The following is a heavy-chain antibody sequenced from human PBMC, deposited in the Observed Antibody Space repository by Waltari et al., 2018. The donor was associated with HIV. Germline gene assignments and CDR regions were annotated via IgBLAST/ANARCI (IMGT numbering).Heavy chain of an antibody. V-gene: IGHV3-21*01. CDR2: ISSRSSNI. Sequence: EVQLVESGGGLVKPGGSLRLSCAASGFTFSRYSMNWVRQARGKGLECVSSISSRSSNICYANSVKGRFTSSRDNAKSSLYLQMNSLRAEDTAVYYCARDKAITMIVGYYFDYWGQGTLVTVSS. CDR1: GFTFSRYS. D-gene: IGHD3-22*01. CDR3: ARDKAITMIVGYYFDY. J-gene: IGHJ4*02.